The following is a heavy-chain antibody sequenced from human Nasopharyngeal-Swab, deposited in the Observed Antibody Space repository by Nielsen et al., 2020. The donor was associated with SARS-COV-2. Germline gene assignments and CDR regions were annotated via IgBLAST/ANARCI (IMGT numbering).Heavy chain of an antibody. J-gene: IGHJ6*02. Sequence: ASVKVSCKASGYTFTSYDINWVRQATGQGLEWMGWMNPNSGNTGYAQKFQGRVTITRNTSISTAYMELSCLRSEDTAVYYCARVYCSSTSCFYGMDVWGQGTTVTVSS. D-gene: IGHD2-2*01. V-gene: IGHV1-8*03. CDR1: GYTFTSYD. CDR2: MNPNSGNT. CDR3: ARVYCSSTSCFYGMDV.